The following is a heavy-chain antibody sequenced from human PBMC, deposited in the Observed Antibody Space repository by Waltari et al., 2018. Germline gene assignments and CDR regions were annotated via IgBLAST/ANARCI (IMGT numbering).Heavy chain of an antibody. J-gene: IGHJ4*02. V-gene: IGHV4-59*01. D-gene: IGHD2-15*01. CDR3: ARDYGRYCSGGSCPLFDY. Sequence: QVQLQESGPGLVKPSETLSLTCTVSGGSISSYYWSWIRQPPGKGLEWIGYIYYSGSTNYNPSLKSRVTISVDTSKNQFSLKLSSVTAADTAVYYCARDYGRYCSGGSCPLFDYWGQGTLVTVSS. CDR2: IYYSGST. CDR1: GGSISSYY.